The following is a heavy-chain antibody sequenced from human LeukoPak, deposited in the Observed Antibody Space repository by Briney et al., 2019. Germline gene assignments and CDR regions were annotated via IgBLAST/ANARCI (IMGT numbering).Heavy chain of an antibody. CDR1: GYTFTGCY. D-gene: IGHD3-22*01. Sequence: ASVTLSCKAAGYTFTGCYMHWVRQAPAQGLEWMGWINPNSGGTNNAHKFHGRVTMTRDTSISTAYMELSRLRSDDAAVYYCARVLVSYNSSGYTAFDIWGQGTMVTVSS. CDR3: ARVLVSYNSSGYTAFDI. J-gene: IGHJ3*02. CDR2: INPNSGGT. V-gene: IGHV1-2*02.